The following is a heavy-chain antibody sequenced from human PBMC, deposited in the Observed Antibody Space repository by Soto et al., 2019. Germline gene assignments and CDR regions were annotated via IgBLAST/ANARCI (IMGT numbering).Heavy chain of an antibody. V-gene: IGHV3-74*01. CDR2: INSDGSST. Sequence: EVQLVESGGGLVQPGGSLRLSCAASGFTFSNYWMYWVRQAPGKGLVWVSRINSDGSSTSYADSVKGRFTISRDNAKNTLHVQMNSLRVEDTAVYYCTREVPVTNFDYWGQGTLVTVSS. D-gene: IGHD2-2*01. CDR3: TREVPVTNFDY. CDR1: GFTFSNYW. J-gene: IGHJ4*02.